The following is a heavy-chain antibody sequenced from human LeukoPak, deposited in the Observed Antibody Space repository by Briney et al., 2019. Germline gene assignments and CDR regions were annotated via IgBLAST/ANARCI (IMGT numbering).Heavy chain of an antibody. CDR2: ISGSGGTT. V-gene: IGHV3-23*01. J-gene: IGHJ6*02. Sequence: GGSLRLSCVASGFTFSSYAVSWVRQAPGKGLEWVSSISGSGGTTYYADSVKGRFTISRDNSKNTLYLQMNSLRAEDTAVYYCAKSYGSGTYYNRNDYYGMDVWGQGTTVTVSS. D-gene: IGHD3-10*01. CDR3: AKSYGSGTYYNRNDYYGMDV. CDR1: GFTFSSYA.